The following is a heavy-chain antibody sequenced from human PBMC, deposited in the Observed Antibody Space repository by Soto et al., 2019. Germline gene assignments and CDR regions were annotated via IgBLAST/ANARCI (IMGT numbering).Heavy chain of an antibody. CDR1: GFTFSAYA. CDR3: ARMLRGDQYGMDV. CDR2: ISYDGTIK. D-gene: IGHD3-10*01. V-gene: IGHV3-30-3*01. J-gene: IGHJ6*02. Sequence: QVQLVESGGGVVQPGTSLRLSCAASGFTFSAYAMHWVRQAPGKGLEWLTVISYDGTIKYYADSVKGRFTISRDSSKNTLSLQMNSLRTEDTAVYYCARMLRGDQYGMDVWGQGTTVTVSS.